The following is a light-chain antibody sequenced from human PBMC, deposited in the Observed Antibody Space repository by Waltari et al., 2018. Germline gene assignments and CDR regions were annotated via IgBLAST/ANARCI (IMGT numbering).Light chain of an antibody. CDR3: QSADTSGIYV. V-gene: IGLV3-25*03. CDR1: ALPKPY. J-gene: IGLJ1*01. CDR2: RDT. Sequence: SYELTQPPSVSVSPGQTATITCSGDALPKPYAYWYQQRPGQAPVLMISRDTERPSGGPERFSGSTSGTTVSLTITGVQAEDEADYYCQSADTSGIYVFGPGTRVTVL.